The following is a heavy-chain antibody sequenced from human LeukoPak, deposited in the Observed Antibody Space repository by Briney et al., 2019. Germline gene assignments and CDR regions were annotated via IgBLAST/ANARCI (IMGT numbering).Heavy chain of an antibody. CDR3: ARGPRLLWFGESRYYYYGMDV. J-gene: IGHJ6*02. CDR2: INPSGGST. CDR1: GYTFTGYY. V-gene: IGHV1-46*01. Sequence: ASVKVSCKASGYTFTGYYMHWVRQAPGQGPEWMGIINPSGGSTSYAQKFQGRVTMTRDTSTSTVYMGLSSLRSEDTAVYYCARGPRLLWFGESRYYYYGMDVWGQGTTVTVSS. D-gene: IGHD3-10*01.